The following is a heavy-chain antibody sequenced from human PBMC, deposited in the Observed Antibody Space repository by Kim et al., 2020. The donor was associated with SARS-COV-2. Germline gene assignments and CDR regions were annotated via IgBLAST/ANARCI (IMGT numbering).Heavy chain of an antibody. V-gene: IGHV3-23*01. J-gene: IGHJ4*02. CDR3: AKDTYDSSGYVRAPYNDY. D-gene: IGHD3-22*01. CDR1: GFTFSSYA. Sequence: GGSLRLSCAASGFTFSSYAMSWVRQAPGKGLEWVSAISGSGGSTYYADSVKGRFTISRDNSKNTLYLQMNSLRAEDTAVYYCAKDTYDSSGYVRAPYNDYWGQGTLVTVSS. CDR2: ISGSGGST.